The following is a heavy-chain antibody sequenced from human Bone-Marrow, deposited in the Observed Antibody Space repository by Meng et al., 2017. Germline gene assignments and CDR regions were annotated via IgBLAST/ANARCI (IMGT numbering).Heavy chain of an antibody. V-gene: IGHV3-49*03. CDR3: TTDTVGAAGSPYYYGMDV. Sequence: GGSLRLSCTASGFTFGDYAMSWFRQAPGKGLEWVGFIRSKAYGGTTEYAASVKGRFTISRDDSKSIAYLQMNSLKTEDTAVYYCTTDTVGAAGSPYYYGMDVWGQGTTVTFSS. D-gene: IGHD2-15*01. CDR2: IRSKAYGGTT. CDR1: GFTFGDYA. J-gene: IGHJ6*02.